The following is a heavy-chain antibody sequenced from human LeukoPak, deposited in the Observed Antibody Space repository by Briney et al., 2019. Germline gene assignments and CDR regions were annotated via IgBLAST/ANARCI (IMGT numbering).Heavy chain of an antibody. CDR3: AGGTTNTKGAFDM. CDR1: GGTFSSYA. CDR2: IIPIFGTA. J-gene: IGHJ3*02. V-gene: IGHV1-69*13. D-gene: IGHD2-8*01. Sequence: SVKVSCKASGGTFSSYAISWVRQAPGQGLEWMGGIIPIFGTANYAQKFQGRVTITADESTSTAYMELSSLRSGDTAVYYCAGGTTNTKGAFDMWGQGTMVTVSS.